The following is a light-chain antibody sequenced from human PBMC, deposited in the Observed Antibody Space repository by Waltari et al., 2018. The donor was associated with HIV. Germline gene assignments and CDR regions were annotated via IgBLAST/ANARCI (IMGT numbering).Light chain of an antibody. J-gene: IGLJ2*01. CDR2: VGTGGFGG. CDR3: GADHGSGSNFVLV. Sequence: QPVLTQPPSASAPLGASVTPPCTLSSGYRKYQVDWHQPSPWKGPRFVMPVGTGGFGGSKGDGIPDRFSVLGSGLNRYLTIKNIQEEDESDYYCGADHGSGSNFVLVFGGGTKLTAL. V-gene: IGLV9-49*01. CDR1: SGYRKYQ.